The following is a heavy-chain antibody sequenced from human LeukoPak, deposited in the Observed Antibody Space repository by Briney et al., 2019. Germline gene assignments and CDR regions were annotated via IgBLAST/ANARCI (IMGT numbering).Heavy chain of an antibody. J-gene: IGHJ6*03. D-gene: IGHD2-2*01. CDR2: MNPNSGNT. Sequence: GASVKVSCKASGYTFTSYDINWVRQATGQGLEWMGWMNPNSGNTGYAQKFQGRVTITRNTSISTAYMELSSLRSEDTAVYYCASEDIVVVPAAPDYYYYMDVWGKGTTVTVSS. CDR1: GYTFTSYD. CDR3: ASEDIVVVPAAPDYYYYMDV. V-gene: IGHV1-8*03.